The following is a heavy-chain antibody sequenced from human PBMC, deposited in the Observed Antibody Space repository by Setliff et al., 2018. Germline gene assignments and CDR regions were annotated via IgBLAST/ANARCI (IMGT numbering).Heavy chain of an antibody. CDR1: GGSISSYY. CDR2: IYIGGSA. V-gene: IGHV4-4*07. J-gene: IGHJ6*03. CDR3: AREQWLDPPGYYYMDV. D-gene: IGHD6-19*01. Sequence: LETLSLTCSVSGGSISSYYWSWIRQPAGKGLEWIGHIYIGGSANYNPSLKSRVTMSIDTSKNQFSLKLNSVTAADMAVYYCAREQWLDPPGYYYMDVWAKGTTVTVSS.